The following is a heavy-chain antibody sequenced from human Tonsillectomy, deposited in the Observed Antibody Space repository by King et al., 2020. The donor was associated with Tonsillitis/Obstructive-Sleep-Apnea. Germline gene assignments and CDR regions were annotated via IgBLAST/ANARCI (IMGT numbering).Heavy chain of an antibody. Sequence: VQLVESGAEVKKPGESLKISCKGSGYSFTSYWIGWVRQMPGKGLEWMGIIYPGDSDTRYSPSFQGQVTISADKSISTAYLQWSSLKASDTAMYYCATTPAPYYDIVTGYLGNFDYWGQGTLVTVSS. D-gene: IGHD3-9*01. V-gene: IGHV5-51*01. CDR3: ATTPAPYYDIVTGYLGNFDY. CDR1: GYSFTSYW. J-gene: IGHJ4*02. CDR2: IYPGDSDT.